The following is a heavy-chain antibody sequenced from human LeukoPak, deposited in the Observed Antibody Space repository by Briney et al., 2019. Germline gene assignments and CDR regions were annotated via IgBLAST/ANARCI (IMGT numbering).Heavy chain of an antibody. V-gene: IGHV1-18*01. D-gene: IGHD4-23*01. CDR2: ISAYNGNT. CDR1: GYTFTSYG. J-gene: IGHJ5*02. CDR3: ARDYGGNSAKWFDP. Sequence: ASVKVSCKASGYTFTSYGISWVRQAPGQGLEWMGWISAYNGNTNYAQKLQGRVTMTTDTSTSTAYMELRSLRSDDTAVYYCARDYGGNSAKWFDPWGQGTLDTVSS.